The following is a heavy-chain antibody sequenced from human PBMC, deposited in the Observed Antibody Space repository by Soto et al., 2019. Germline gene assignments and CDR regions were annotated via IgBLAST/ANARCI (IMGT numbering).Heavy chain of an antibody. Sequence: QVQLVQSGAEVKKPGSSVKVSCKASGGTFSSYAISWVRQAPGQGLEWMGAIISIFGTANYAQKFQDRVTITADESTSTAYMELSSMRSEDTAVYYCARHVPAAGYYYGMDVWGQGTTVTVSS. D-gene: IGHD2-2*01. CDR3: ARHVPAAGYYYGMDV. J-gene: IGHJ6*02. CDR1: GGTFSSYA. V-gene: IGHV1-69*12. CDR2: IISIFGTA.